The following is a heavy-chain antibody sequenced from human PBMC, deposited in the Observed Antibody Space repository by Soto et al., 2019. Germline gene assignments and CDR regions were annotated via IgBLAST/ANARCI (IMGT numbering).Heavy chain of an antibody. CDR2: ISGSGGST. V-gene: IGHV3-23*01. CDR3: AKALTYYDFWSGYPSYYYYYYMDV. J-gene: IGHJ6*03. Sequence: GGSLRLSCAASGFTFSSYAMSWVRQAPGKGLEWVSAISGSGGSTYYADSVKGRFTISRDNSKNTLYLQMNSLRAEDTAVYYCAKALTYYDFWSGYPSYYYYYYMDVWGKGTTVTVSS. D-gene: IGHD3-3*01. CDR1: GFTFSSYA.